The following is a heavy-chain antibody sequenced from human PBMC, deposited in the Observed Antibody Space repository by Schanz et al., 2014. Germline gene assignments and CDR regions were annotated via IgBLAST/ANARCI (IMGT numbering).Heavy chain of an antibody. V-gene: IGHV3-23*01. CDR1: GFTFRNYA. J-gene: IGHJ4*02. Sequence: EVQLLESGGGLVQPGGSLRLSCAASGFTFRNYAMTWVRQAPGKGLEWVATISGSSENTYYADSVKGRVTISRDNSRNTLFLQMRNLRADDTALYYCAKGKSEVRGIILDYWGQGTMVVVSS. CDR2: ISGSSENT. CDR3: AKGKSEVRGIILDY. D-gene: IGHD3-10*01.